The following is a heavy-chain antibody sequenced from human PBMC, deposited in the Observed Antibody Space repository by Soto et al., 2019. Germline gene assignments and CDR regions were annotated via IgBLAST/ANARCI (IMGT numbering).Heavy chain of an antibody. CDR3: AKDLFAIVVVIIDAFDI. CDR2: ISGSGGST. J-gene: IGHJ3*02. CDR1: GFTFSSYA. V-gene: IGHV3-23*01. D-gene: IGHD3-22*01. Sequence: LRLSCAASGFTFSSYAMSWVRQAPGKGLEWVSAISGSGGSTYYADSVKGRFTISRDNSKNTLYLQMNSLRAEDTAVYYCAKDLFAIVVVIIDAFDIWGQGTMVTVSS.